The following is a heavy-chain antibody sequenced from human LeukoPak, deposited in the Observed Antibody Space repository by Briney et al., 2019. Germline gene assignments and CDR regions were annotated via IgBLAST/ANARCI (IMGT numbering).Heavy chain of an antibody. D-gene: IGHD3-10*01. CDR2: IYHSGST. V-gene: IGHV4-38-2*01. CDR3: ARGDYYGSGSSPRHDY. J-gene: IGHJ4*02. CDR1: GYSISSGYY. Sequence: SETLSLTCAVSGYSISSGYYWDWIRQPPGKGLEWIGSIYHSGSTYYNPSLKSRVTISVDTSKNQFSLKLSSVTAADTAVYYCARGDYYGSGSSPRHDYWGQGTVVTVSS.